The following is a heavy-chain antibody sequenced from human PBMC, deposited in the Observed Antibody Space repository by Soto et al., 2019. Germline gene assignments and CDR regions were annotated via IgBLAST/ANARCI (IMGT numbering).Heavy chain of an antibody. V-gene: IGHV3-48*02. D-gene: IGHD3-10*01. CDR2: ISSSAI. CDR3: AKGAGSRFMDV. CDR1: GFTFSRYS. Sequence: EVQLVESGGGLVQPGGSLRLSCAASGFTFSRYSMNWVRQAPGKGLEWLSYISSSAIYYADSVRGRFTISRDNAKNSLYLQMNSLRDEDTAVYHCAKGAGSRFMDVWGQGTTVTVSS. J-gene: IGHJ6*02.